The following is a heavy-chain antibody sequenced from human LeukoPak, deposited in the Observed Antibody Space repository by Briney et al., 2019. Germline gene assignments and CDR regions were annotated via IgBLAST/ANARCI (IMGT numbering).Heavy chain of an antibody. CDR3: ARAMVVAPLNYNYGMDV. V-gene: IGHV3-30*04. Sequence: QPGRSLRLSCAASGFTFSSQAMHWVRQAPGKGLEWVAVISYDGSNEYYADSVKGRFTISRDNSKNTLYLQMNSLRAEDTAVYYCARAMVVAPLNYNYGMDVWGQGTTVTVS. J-gene: IGHJ6*02. CDR2: ISYDGSNE. D-gene: IGHD2-15*01. CDR1: GFTFSSQA.